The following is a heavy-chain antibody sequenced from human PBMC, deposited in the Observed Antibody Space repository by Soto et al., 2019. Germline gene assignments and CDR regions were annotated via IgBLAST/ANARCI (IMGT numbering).Heavy chain of an antibody. J-gene: IGHJ4*02. CDR1: GFTFSSYS. V-gene: IGHV3-48*02. D-gene: IGHD2-15*01. Sequence: CAASGFTFSSYSMNWVRQAPGKGLEWVSYISSSGYTIYYADSVKGRFTISRDNAKNSQYLQMNSLRDEDTAVYYCARDESCSGGRCYGTKNYFDFWGQGTQVTVSS. CDR2: ISSSGYTI. CDR3: ARDESCSGGRCYGTKNYFDF.